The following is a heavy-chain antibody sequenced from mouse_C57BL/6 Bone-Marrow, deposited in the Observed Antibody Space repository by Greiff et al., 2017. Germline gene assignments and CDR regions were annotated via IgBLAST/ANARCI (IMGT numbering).Heavy chain of an antibody. CDR3: TDYYGSSYGNARDY. V-gene: IGHV1-15*01. J-gene: IGHJ4*01. D-gene: IGHD1-1*01. CDR2: IDPETGGT. Sequence: QVQLQQSGAELVRPGASVTLSCKASGYTFTDYEMHWVKQTPVHGLEWIGAIDPETGGTAYNQKFKGKAILTADKSSSTAYMELRSLTSEDSAVYYCTDYYGSSYGNARDYWGQGTSVTVSS. CDR1: GYTFTDYE.